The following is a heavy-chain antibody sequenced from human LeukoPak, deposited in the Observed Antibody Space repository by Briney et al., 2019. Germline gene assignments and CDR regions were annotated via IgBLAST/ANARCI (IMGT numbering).Heavy chain of an antibody. V-gene: IGHV4-30-2*01. D-gene: IGHD3-3*01. CDR2: IYQSGST. CDR1: GGSISSGGYS. Sequence: PSQTLSLTCAVSGGSISSGGYSWSWIRQPPGKGQEWIGYIYQSGSTYYNPSLKSRVTISVDRSRNQFSLQLSSVTAADTAVYYCARRFAWGQEPWSPSPQ. J-gene: IGHJ5*01. CDR3: ARRFA.